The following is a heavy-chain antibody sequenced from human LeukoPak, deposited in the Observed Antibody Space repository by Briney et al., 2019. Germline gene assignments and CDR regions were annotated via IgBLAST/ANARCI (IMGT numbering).Heavy chain of an antibody. V-gene: IGHV3-30*01. Sequence: GGSLRLSCAASGFTFSSYAMHWVRQAPGKGLEWVAVISYDGSNKYYADPVKGRFTISRDNSKNTLYLQMNSLRAEDTAVYYCARDTSGAFDIWGQGTMVTVSS. CDR1: GFTFSSYA. J-gene: IGHJ3*02. CDR2: ISYDGSNK. CDR3: ARDTSGAFDI.